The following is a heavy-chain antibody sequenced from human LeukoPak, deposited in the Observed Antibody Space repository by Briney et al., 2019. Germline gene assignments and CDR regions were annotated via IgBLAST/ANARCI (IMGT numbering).Heavy chain of an antibody. CDR3: ARDFGELDY. V-gene: IGHV3-23*01. J-gene: IGHJ4*02. CDR1: GFTVITND. D-gene: IGHD3-3*01. Sequence: PGGSLRLSCAASGFTVITNDMTWVRQAPGKGLEWVSAISGSDYSTYYADSVKGRFTISRDNSENTLYLQMNSLRAEDTAVYYCARDFGELDYWGQGTLVTVSS. CDR2: ISGSDYST.